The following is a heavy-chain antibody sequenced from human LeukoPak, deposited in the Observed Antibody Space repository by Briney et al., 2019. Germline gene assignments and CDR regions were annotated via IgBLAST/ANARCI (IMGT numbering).Heavy chain of an antibody. CDR2: IYSGGST. Sequence: GGSLRLSCAASRFTVSSNYMSWVRQAPGKGLEWVSVIYSGGSTYYADSVKGRFTISRDNSKNTLYLQMNSLRAEDTAVYYCARDRPPIHDAFDIWGQGTMVTVSS. V-gene: IGHV3-53*01. CDR1: RFTVSSNY. J-gene: IGHJ3*02. CDR3: ARDRPPIHDAFDI.